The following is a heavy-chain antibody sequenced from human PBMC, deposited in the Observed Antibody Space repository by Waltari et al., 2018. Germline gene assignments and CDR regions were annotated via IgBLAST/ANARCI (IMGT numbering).Heavy chain of an antibody. V-gene: IGHV4-39*01. CDR2: IHSSGTT. CDR3: ARLVWFGAWIDN. J-gene: IGHJ4*02. D-gene: IGHD3-10*01. Sequence: QVQLQESGPGMLRPSETLSLTCTVAGDSIKTAPYYWGWIRQSPGKGFECLGTIHSSGTTYVPASLEPRVTISVDTFNNRFSLNLRSATAADTAVYFCARLVWFGAWIDNWGQGSLVTVSS. CDR1: GDSIKTAPYY.